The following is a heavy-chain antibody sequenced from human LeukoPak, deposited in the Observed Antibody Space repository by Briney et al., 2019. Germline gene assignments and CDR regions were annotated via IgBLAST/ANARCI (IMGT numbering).Heavy chain of an antibody. CDR3: AKDSLPYYDFWSGYYTREDGFDY. D-gene: IGHD3-3*01. Sequence: PGRSLRLSCAASGFTFSSYGMHWVRQAPGKGLEWGAVISYDGSNKYSPDSVKGRFTISRDNSKNTLYLQMNSLRAEDTAVYYCAKDSLPYYDFWSGYYTREDGFDYWGQGTLVTVSS. V-gene: IGHV3-30*18. CDR1: GFTFSSYG. J-gene: IGHJ4*02. CDR2: ISYDGSNK.